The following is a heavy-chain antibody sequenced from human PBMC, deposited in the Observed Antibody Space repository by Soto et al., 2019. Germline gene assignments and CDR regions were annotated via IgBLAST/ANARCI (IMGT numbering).Heavy chain of an antibody. J-gene: IGHJ6*02. D-gene: IGHD2-15*01. CDR3: ARIGRYCSGGSCYSSVYYYYYGMDV. CDR1: GGSFSGYY. V-gene: IGHV4-34*01. CDR2: INHSGST. Sequence: QVQLQQWGAGLLKPSETLSLTCAVYGGSFSGYYWSWIRQPPGKGLEWIGEINHSGSTNYNPSLKSRVTISVDTSKNQFSLKLSSVTAADTAVYYGARIGRYCSGGSCYSSVYYYYYGMDVWGQGTTVTVSS.